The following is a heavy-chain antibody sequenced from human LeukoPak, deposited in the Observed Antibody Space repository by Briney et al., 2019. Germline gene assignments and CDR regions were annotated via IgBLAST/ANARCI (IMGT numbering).Heavy chain of an antibody. CDR3: AREGVLPRRVSMDV. V-gene: IGHV4-39*07. J-gene: IGHJ6*02. D-gene: IGHD2-8*01. CDR2: IYYSGST. CDR1: GGSISSDSYY. Sequence: SETLSLTCTVSGGSISSDSYYWAWIRQPPGKGLEWIASIYYSGSTYYNPSLKSRVTISVDTSRNQFSLKVSSVTAADTAVYYCAREGVLPRRVSMDVWGQGTTVTVSS.